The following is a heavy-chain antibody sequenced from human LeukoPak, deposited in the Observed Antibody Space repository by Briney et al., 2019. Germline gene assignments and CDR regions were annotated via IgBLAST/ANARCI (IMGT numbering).Heavy chain of an antibody. J-gene: IGHJ5*02. CDR2: IYYSGST. D-gene: IGHD6-19*01. CDR3: ARVVTAAGLDL. Sequence: SETLSLTCTVSGGSISSSSYYWGWIRQPPGKGLEWIGSIYYSGSTYYNPSLKSRVTISVDTSKNQFSLKLSSVTAADTALYYCARVVTAAGLDLWGRGILVTISS. CDR1: GGSISSSSYY. V-gene: IGHV4-39*07.